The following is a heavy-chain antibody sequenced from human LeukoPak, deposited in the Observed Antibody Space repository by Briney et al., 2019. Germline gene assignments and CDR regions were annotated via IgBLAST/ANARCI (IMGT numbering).Heavy chain of an antibody. CDR1: GYSISSGYY. Sequence: SETLSLTCAVSGYSISSGYYWGWIRQPPGKGLEWIGYIYYSGSTNYNPSLKSRVTISVDTSKNQFSLKLSSVTAADTAVYYCAREVSRFDKRYFDLWGRGTLVTVSS. V-gene: IGHV4-61*01. CDR3: AREVSRFDKRYFDL. J-gene: IGHJ2*01. D-gene: IGHD3-16*01. CDR2: IYYSGST.